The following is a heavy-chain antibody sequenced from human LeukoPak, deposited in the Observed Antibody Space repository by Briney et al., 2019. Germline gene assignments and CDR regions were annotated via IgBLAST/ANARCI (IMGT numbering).Heavy chain of an antibody. Sequence: GGSLRLSCAASGFTLSTYDEMDWVRQAPGKGLGWVSYIGPTAIHYADSVKGRFTISRDNAKNSLYLQMNSLRAEDTAVYYCASRRLAVATTRAFDCWGQGTLVTVSS. V-gene: IGHV3-48*03. J-gene: IGHJ4*02. D-gene: IGHD5-12*01. CDR2: IGPTAI. CDR1: GFTLSTY. CDR3: ASRRLAVATTRAFDC.